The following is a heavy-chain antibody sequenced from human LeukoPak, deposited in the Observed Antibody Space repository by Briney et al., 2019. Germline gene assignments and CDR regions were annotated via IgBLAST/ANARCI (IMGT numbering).Heavy chain of an antibody. D-gene: IGHD3-10*01. V-gene: IGHV3-30*18. J-gene: IGHJ4*02. CDR1: GFPLSSYA. CDR3: AKEFRRGVAIDY. CDR2: ISYDGSNK. Sequence: GGSLRLSCAAFGFPLSSYAMSWVRQAPGKGLEWVAVISYDGSNKYYADSVKGRFTISRDNSKNTLYLQMNSLRAEDTAVYYCAKEFRRGVAIDYWGQGTLVTVSS.